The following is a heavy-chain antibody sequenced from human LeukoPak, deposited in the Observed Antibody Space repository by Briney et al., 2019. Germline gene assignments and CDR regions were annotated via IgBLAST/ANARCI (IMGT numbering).Heavy chain of an antibody. V-gene: IGHV4-39*01. CDR1: GGSISSSSYY. Sequence: PSETLSLTCTVSGGSISSSSYYWGWIRQPPRKGLEWIGSIYYSGSTYYNPSLKSRVTISVDTSKNQFSLKLSSVTAADTAVYYCARVPVAVAATLFDYWGQGTLVTVSS. D-gene: IGHD2-15*01. J-gene: IGHJ4*02. CDR2: IYYSGST. CDR3: ARVPVAVAATLFDY.